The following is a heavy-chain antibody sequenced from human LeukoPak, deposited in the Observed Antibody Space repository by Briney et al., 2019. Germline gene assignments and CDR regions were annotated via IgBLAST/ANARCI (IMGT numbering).Heavy chain of an antibody. V-gene: IGHV3-49*04. CDR1: GFTFSSYA. D-gene: IGHD5-18*01. Sequence: GGSLRLSCAASGFTFSSYAMHWVRQAPGKGLEWVGFIRSKAYGGTTEYAASVKGRFTISRDDSKSIAYLQMNSLKTADAAVYYCTRESSGYSYGYPGYWGQGTLVTVSS. J-gene: IGHJ4*02. CDR3: TRESSGYSYGYPGY. CDR2: IRSKAYGGTT.